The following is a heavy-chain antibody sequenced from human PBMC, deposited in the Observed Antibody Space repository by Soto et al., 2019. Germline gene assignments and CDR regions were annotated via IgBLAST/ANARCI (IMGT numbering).Heavy chain of an antibody. J-gene: IGHJ1*01. Sequence: SGPTLVNPTQTLTLTCTFSGFSLSTSGVGVGWIRQPPGKALEWLALIYCDDDKRYSPSLKSRLTITKDTSKNQVVLTMTNMDPVDTATYYCAHSITPYCYDSSGDEYFQHWGQGTLVTVSS. CDR1: GFSLSTSGVG. D-gene: IGHD3-22*01. V-gene: IGHV2-5*02. CDR3: AHSITPYCYDSSGDEYFQH. CDR2: IYCDDDK.